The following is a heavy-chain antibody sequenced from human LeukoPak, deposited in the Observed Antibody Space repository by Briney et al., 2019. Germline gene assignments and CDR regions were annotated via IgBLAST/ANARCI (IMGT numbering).Heavy chain of an antibody. V-gene: IGHV1-58*01. Sequence: SVTVSHKPSGFTFTNSAVQRVRQARGQRLEWIGWIVVGSGNTNYAQKFQERVTITRDMSTSTAYMELSSLRSEDTAVYYCAALYHYDISGSFDHWRRETLVTVSS. CDR1: GFTFTNSA. J-gene: IGHJ4*02. CDR3: AALYHYDISGSFDH. CDR2: IVVGSGNT. D-gene: IGHD3-22*01.